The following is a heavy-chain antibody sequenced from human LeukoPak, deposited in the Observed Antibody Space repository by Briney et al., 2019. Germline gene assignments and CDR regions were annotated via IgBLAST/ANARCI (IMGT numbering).Heavy chain of an antibody. CDR2: INHSGST. J-gene: IGHJ6*02. CDR3: ARGRSGEVRPYYYYYYGMDV. CDR1: GGSFSGYY. D-gene: IGHD3-10*01. Sequence: SETLSLTCAVYGGSFSGYYWSWIRQPPGKGLEWIGEINHSGSTNYNPSLKSRVTISVDTSKNQFSLKLSSVTAADTAVYYCARGRSGEVRPYYYYYYGMDVWGQGTTVTASS. V-gene: IGHV4-34*01.